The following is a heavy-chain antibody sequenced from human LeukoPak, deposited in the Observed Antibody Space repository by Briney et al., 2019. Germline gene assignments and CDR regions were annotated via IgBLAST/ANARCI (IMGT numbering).Heavy chain of an antibody. CDR3: ASVGVGDYGLDY. J-gene: IGHJ4*02. CDR1: GGSLSGYY. D-gene: IGHD4-17*01. V-gene: IGHV4-59*01. CDR2: IYYSGST. Sequence: SETLSLTCSVSGGSLSGYYWSWIRQPPGKGLEWIGYIYYSGSTYYNPSLKSRVTISVDTFKNQFSLKLTSVTAADTAVYYCASVGVGDYGLDYWGQGTLVTVSS.